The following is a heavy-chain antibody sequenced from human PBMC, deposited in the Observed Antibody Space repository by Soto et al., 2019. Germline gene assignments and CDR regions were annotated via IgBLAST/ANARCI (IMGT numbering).Heavy chain of an antibody. Sequence: GGSLRLSCAASGFTVSSNYMSWVRQAPGKGLEWVSVIYSDHSTYYADSVKGRFTISRDNSKNTLYLQMNSLRAEDTAVYYCARDYYKYYDSSGYYRSPAYWGQGTLVTVSS. CDR2: IYSDHST. J-gene: IGHJ4*02. D-gene: IGHD3-22*01. CDR1: GFTVSSNY. CDR3: ARDYYKYYDSSGYYRSPAY. V-gene: IGHV3-66*01.